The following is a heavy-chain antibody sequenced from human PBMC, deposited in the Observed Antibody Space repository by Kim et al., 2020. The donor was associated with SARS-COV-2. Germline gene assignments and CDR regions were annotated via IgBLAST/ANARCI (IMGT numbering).Heavy chain of an antibody. CDR2: INPSDGGT. J-gene: IGHJ4*02. D-gene: IGHD2-15*01. Sequence: ASVKVSCKASTYTFTKYYIHWVRQAPGHGLEWMGIINPSDGGTGYAQKFRGRFIMTRDTSTSTVYMELSSLRSEDTAMYYCGRSGIDGSGYFDDWGQGTLVTVSS. CDR1: TYTFTKYY. CDR3: GRSGIDGSGYFDD. V-gene: IGHV1-46*01.